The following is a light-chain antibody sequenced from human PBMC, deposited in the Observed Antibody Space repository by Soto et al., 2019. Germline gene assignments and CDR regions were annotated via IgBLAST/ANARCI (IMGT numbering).Light chain of an antibody. Sequence: QSVLTQPASVSGSPGQSITTSCTGTSSDVGSYNIVSWYQDHPGKAPKLLMQNNNERPSGVPDRFSGSKSGTSASLAISGLQSEDEGDYYCATWDDSLDGPVFGGGTKVTVL. CDR3: ATWDDSLDGPV. CDR2: NNN. J-gene: IGLJ2*01. V-gene: IGLV2-14*02. CDR1: SSDVGSYNI.